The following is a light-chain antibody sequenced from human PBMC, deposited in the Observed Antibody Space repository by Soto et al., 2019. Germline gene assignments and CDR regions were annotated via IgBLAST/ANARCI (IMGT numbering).Light chain of an antibody. Sequence: ETLLTQSPGTLSLSPGERATLSCRASQSVSNYLAWFQQKPGQAPRLLIFDTTIRAPGTPARFSGSGSVTDFTLTISSLEPEECAVYYCQQRRNLPYTFGQGTKLEIK. J-gene: IGKJ2*01. V-gene: IGKV3-11*01. CDR3: QQRRNLPYT. CDR1: QSVSNY. CDR2: DTT.